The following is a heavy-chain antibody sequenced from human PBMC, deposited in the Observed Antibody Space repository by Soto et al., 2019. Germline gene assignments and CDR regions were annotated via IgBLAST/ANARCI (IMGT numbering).Heavy chain of an antibody. CDR1: GFTFGDYA. CDR3: AKDRPLQYHGSGTWNGIDD. CDR2: ISWNSGSI. Sequence: GGSLRLSCAASGFTFGDYAMHWVRQAPGEGLEGVSGISWNSGSIGYADSVKGRFTISRDNAKNYLYLQMNSLRAEDTALYYCAKDRPLQYHGSGTWNGIDDWGQGTLVTVSS. D-gene: IGHD3-10*01. V-gene: IGHV3-9*01. J-gene: IGHJ4*02.